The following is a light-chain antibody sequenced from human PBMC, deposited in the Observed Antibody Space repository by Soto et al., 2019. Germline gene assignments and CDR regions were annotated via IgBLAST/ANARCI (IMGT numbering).Light chain of an antibody. V-gene: IGKV3-15*01. Sequence: EIVITQSPATLSVSPGEGATLSCRASQGIGDTLAWYQQKPGQTPRLLIYDVSIRATGVPARFSGTGSETDFTLTISGLQSEDSAVYFCQQYNNWPFSFGQGTRLEIK. CDR1: QGIGDT. J-gene: IGKJ5*01. CDR3: QQYNNWPFS. CDR2: DVS.